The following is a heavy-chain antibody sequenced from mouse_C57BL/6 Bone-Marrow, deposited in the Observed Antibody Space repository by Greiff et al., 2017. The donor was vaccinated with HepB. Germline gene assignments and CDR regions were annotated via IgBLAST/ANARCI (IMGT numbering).Heavy chain of an antibody. CDR1: GFSLSTSGMG. CDR2: ISWDDDK. Sequence: QVTLKVSGPGILQSSQTLRLTCSFSGFSLSTSGMGVSWIRQPSGKGLEWLAHISWDDDKRYNPSLKSRLTISQDTSRNQVFLKIPSVDTADTATYYCARGGEGKGAMDYWGQGTSVTVSS. J-gene: IGHJ4*01. CDR3: ARGGEGKGAMDY. V-gene: IGHV8-12*01.